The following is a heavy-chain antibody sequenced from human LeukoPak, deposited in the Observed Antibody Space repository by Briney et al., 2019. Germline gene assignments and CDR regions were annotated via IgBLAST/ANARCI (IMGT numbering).Heavy chain of an antibody. V-gene: IGHV3-9*01. CDR1: GFTFDDYA. CDR3: ANSIAAAGGYYYGMDV. D-gene: IGHD6-13*01. J-gene: IGHJ6*02. CDR2: ISWNSGSI. Sequence: GRSLRLSCAASGFTFDDYAMHWVRQAPGEGLEWVSGISWNSGSIGYADSVKGRFTISRDNAKNSLYLQVNSLRAEDTALYYCANSIAAAGGYYYGMDVWGQGTTVTVSS.